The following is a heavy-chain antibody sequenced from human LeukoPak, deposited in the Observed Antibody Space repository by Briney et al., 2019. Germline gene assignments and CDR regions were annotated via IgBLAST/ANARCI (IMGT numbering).Heavy chain of an antibody. Sequence: KPSETLSLTCTVSGGSISSSSYYWGWIRQPPGKGLVWIGSIYCSGSTYYNPSLKSRFTISVNTSKNLFSLKLSSVTAADTAVYYCAGAYYYDSSGSEDDFDYWGQRTLGTVSS. CDR3: AGAYYYDSSGSEDDFDY. V-gene: IGHV4-39*01. J-gene: IGHJ4*02. D-gene: IGHD3-22*01. CDR1: GGSISSSSYY. CDR2: IYCSGST.